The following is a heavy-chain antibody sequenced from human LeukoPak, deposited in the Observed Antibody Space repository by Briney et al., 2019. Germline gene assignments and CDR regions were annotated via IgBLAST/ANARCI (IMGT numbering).Heavy chain of an antibody. CDR3: ARAAMIVVVKDYYYYGMDV. V-gene: IGHV1-69*04. J-gene: IGHJ6*02. D-gene: IGHD3-22*01. Sequence: SVKVSCRASGGTFSSYAISWVRQAPGQGLEWMGRIIPIFGIANYAQKFQGRVTITADKSTSTAYMELSSLRSEDTAAYYCARAAMIVVVKDYYYYGMDVWGQGTTVTVSS. CDR1: GGTFSSYA. CDR2: IIPIFGIA.